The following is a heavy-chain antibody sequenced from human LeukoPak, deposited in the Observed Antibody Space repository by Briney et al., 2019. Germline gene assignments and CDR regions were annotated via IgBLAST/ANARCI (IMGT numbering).Heavy chain of an antibody. CDR2: IYHSGST. J-gene: IGHJ4*02. V-gene: IGHV4-38-2*02. CDR3: AREGGATTYY. Sequence: SETLSLTCTVSGYSISSGYYWGWIRQPPGKGLEWIGSIYHSGSTYYNPSLKSRVTISVDTSKNQFSLKLSSVTAADTAVYYCAREGGATTYYWGQGTLVTVSS. CDR1: GYSISSGYY. D-gene: IGHD1-26*01.